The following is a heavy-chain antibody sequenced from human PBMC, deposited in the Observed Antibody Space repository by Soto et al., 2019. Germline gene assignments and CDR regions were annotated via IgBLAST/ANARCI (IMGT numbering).Heavy chain of an antibody. CDR3: TRDWEITVSTWSFGGF. D-gene: IGHD3-10*01. V-gene: IGHV1-69*08. CDR2: IIPFHGVT. J-gene: IGHJ4*02. Sequence: QVQLVQSGAEVKKPGSSVKVSCTASGGTFSPYTINWVRQAPGQGLEWMGRIIPFHGVTNYAQKFQARVTINADKSTSTAYMELSGLRFEDTAMYYCTRDWEITVSTWSFGGFWGRGTLVTVSS. CDR1: GGTFSPYT.